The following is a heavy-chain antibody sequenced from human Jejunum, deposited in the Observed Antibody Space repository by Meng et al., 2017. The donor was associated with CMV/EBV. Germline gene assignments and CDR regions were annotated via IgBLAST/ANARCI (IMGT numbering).Heavy chain of an antibody. J-gene: IGHJ6*02. CDR2: IRTKAYAGTT. CDR1: YA. Sequence: YAMNGVRQAPGKGLEWVGFIRTKAYAGTTEYAASVRGRFTISRDDSKSIAYLQMNSLKTEDTAVYYCVRDFWSGYGGEYYYYGMDVWGQGTTVTVSS. V-gene: IGHV3-49*04. CDR3: VRDFWSGYGGEYYYYGMDV. D-gene: IGHD3-3*01.